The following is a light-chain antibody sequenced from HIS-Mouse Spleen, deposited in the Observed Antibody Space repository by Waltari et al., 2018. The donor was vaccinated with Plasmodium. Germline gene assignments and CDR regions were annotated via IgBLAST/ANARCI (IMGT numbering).Light chain of an antibody. CDR2: GES. CDR3: QQDNNWPRT. V-gene: IGKV3-15*01. Sequence: EIVMTQSPATLSVSPGERATLACRASQSVSSNLAWYQQKPCQAPRLLIYGESTRATGIPGRFSGSGSGTEFTLTNSSMQSEDYEVYYCQQDNNWPRTFGQGTKVEIK. CDR1: QSVSSN. J-gene: IGKJ1*01.